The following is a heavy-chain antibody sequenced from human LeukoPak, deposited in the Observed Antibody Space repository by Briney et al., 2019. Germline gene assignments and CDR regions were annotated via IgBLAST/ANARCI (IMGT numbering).Heavy chain of an antibody. V-gene: IGHV4-59*01. CDR2: IYYSGST. Sequence: SETLSLTCTVSGGSISSYYWSWIRQPPGKGLEWIGYIYYSGSTNYNPSLKSRVTISVDTSKNQFSLKLSSVTAADTAVYYCAGLNDFWSGYFRYFDYWGQGTLVTVSS. D-gene: IGHD3-3*01. CDR3: AGLNDFWSGYFRYFDY. J-gene: IGHJ4*02. CDR1: GGSISSYY.